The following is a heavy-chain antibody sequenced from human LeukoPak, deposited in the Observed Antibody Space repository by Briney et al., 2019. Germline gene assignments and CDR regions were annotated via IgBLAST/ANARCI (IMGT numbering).Heavy chain of an antibody. Sequence: GGSLRLSCAASGFTFSTYAMTWVRQAPGKGREWVSAVSGGGGSTYYADSVKGRFTISRDNSKNTLSLQMNSLRADDTAVHYCARVWFGQTNGRETFDSWGQGTLVTVSS. J-gene: IGHJ4*02. V-gene: IGHV3-23*01. CDR1: GFTFSTYA. CDR2: VSGGGGST. CDR3: ARVWFGQTNGRETFDS. D-gene: IGHD3-10*01.